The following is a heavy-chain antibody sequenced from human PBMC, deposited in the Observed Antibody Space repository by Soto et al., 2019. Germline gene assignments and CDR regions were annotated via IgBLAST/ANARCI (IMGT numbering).Heavy chain of an antibody. CDR1: GYTFTSYA. D-gene: IGHD5-12*01. CDR3: ARAGGYSGYDSAFRAVYYFDY. J-gene: IGHJ4*02. CDR2: INAGNGNT. Sequence: ASVKVSCKASGYTFTSYAMHWVRQAPGQRLEWMGWINAGNGNTKYSRKFQGRVTITRDTSASTAYMELSSLRSEDTAVYYCARAGGYSGYDSAFRAVYYFDYWGQGTLVTVSS. V-gene: IGHV1-3*01.